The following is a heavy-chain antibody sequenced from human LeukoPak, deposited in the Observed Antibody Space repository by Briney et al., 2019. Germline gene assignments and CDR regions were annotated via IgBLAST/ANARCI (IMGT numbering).Heavy chain of an antibody. CDR2: IFYSGST. V-gene: IGHV4-39*01. D-gene: IGHD6-6*01. CDR3: AARLKAGSMAARLIGNAFHI. CDR1: GGSISSSSYY. J-gene: IGHJ3*02. Sequence: PSETLSLTCTVSGGSISSSSYYWGWIRQPPGKGLEWIGSIFYSGSTNYNPSLKSRVTISVDTSKNQFSLKLGSVTAADTAVYYCAARLKAGSMAARLIGNAFHIWGQGTMVTVSS.